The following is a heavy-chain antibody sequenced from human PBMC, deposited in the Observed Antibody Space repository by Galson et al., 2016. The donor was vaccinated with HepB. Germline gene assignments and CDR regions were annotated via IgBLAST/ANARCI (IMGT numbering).Heavy chain of an antibody. CDR1: GFSFSSSW. Sequence: SLRLSCAASGFSFSSSWMTWVRQSPGKGLEWVANIKQDGSYRHYVDSVKGRFTVSRDNAKNSLNLEMNSLRVEDTAVYYCARSRGNDLWGQGTLVIVSS. CDR2: IKQDGSYR. CDR3: ARSRGNDL. V-gene: IGHV3-7*01. J-gene: IGHJ5*02.